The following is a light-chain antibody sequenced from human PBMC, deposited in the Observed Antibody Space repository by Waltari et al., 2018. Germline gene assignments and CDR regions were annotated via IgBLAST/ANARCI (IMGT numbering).Light chain of an antibody. Sequence: QSALTQPASVSGSPGQSITISCTGTSFGGYHYVSWYQLLPGKAPQVMIYDVRGRPSGVSNRFSGSKSGNTASLTISGLQTEDEADYYCSSYTSSTTFVLFGGGTKLTVL. CDR3: SSYTSSTTFVL. V-gene: IGLV2-14*01. CDR1: SFGGYHY. CDR2: DVR. J-gene: IGLJ2*01.